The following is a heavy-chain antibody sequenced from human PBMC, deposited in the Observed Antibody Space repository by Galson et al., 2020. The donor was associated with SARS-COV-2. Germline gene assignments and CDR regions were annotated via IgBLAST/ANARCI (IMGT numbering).Heavy chain of an antibody. CDR2: ISYDGSNA. Sequence: GESLKISCAASGFTFNIYGIHWVRQAPGKGLEWVGVISYDGSNAFYADSVKGRFTISRDNSKNTLYLQMNSLRPNDTAVYYCARDSGVAVAGTPRDWGQGSLVTVSS. CDR3: ARDSGVAVAGTPRD. V-gene: IGHV3-30*03. J-gene: IGHJ4*02. CDR1: GFTFNIYG. D-gene: IGHD6-19*01.